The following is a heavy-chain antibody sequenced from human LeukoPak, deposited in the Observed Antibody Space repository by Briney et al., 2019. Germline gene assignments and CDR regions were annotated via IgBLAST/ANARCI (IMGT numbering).Heavy chain of an antibody. D-gene: IGHD3-10*01. J-gene: IGHJ4*02. V-gene: IGHV1-46*01. CDR3: ASLGSGSSPIVDFDH. CDR2: IDPSAGGT. Sequence: ASVKVSCKASGYTFTSYYIHWVRQAPGQGLEWMGIIDPSAGGTNYAQKFQGRVIMTRDMSTRTVYMELSSLRSEDTAVYYCASLGSGSSPIVDFDHWGQGTLVTVSS. CDR1: GYTFTSYY.